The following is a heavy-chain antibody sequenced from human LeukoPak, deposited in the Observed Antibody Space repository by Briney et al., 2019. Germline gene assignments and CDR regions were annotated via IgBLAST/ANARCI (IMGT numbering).Heavy chain of an antibody. D-gene: IGHD6-19*01. Sequence: ASVKVSCKASGGTFSSYAISWVRQAPGQGLEWMGGIIPIFGTANYAQKFQGRGTITTDESTSTAYMELSSLRSEDTAVYYCARAGYTEVAGLRYWGQGTLVTVSS. CDR2: IIPIFGTA. V-gene: IGHV1-69*05. CDR1: GGTFSSYA. CDR3: ARAGYTEVAGLRY. J-gene: IGHJ4*02.